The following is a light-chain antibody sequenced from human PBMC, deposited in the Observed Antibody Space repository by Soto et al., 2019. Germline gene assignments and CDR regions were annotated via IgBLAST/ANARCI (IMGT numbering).Light chain of an antibody. Sequence: LTQPPSASGTPGQRVTISCSGRNSNIGSNTVNWYQQLPGAAPNLLIYSNNKRPPGVPDRFSGSKSGASASLAISGLQSEYEADYYCAAWEDSLSGPVFGGGTKLTVL. V-gene: IGLV1-44*01. CDR1: NSNIGSNT. CDR3: AAWEDSLSGPV. CDR2: SNN. J-gene: IGLJ2*01.